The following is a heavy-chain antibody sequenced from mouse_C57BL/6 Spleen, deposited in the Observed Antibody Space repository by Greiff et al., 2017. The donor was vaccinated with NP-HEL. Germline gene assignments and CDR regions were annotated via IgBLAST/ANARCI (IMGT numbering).Heavy chain of an antibody. CDR2: ISDGGSYT. D-gene: IGHD2-4*01. Sequence: DVMLVESGGGLVKPGGSLKLSCAASGFTFSSYAMSWVRQTPEKRLEWVATISDGGSYTYYPDNVKGRFTISRDNAKNNLYLQMSHLKSEDTAMYYCARDDYEDYAMDYWGQGTSVTVSS. CDR1: GFTFSSYA. CDR3: ARDDYEDYAMDY. J-gene: IGHJ4*01. V-gene: IGHV5-4*01.